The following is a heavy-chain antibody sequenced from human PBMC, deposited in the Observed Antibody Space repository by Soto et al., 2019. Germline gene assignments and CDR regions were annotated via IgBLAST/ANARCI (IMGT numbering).Heavy chain of an antibody. Sequence: ASVKVSCKVSGYTLTELSMHWVRQAPGKGLEWMGGFDPEDGETIYAQKFQGRVTMTEDTSTDTAYMELSSLRSEDTAVYYCATFGYVVYYYFYMDVWGKGTTVTVSS. V-gene: IGHV1-24*01. CDR1: GYTLTELS. CDR3: ATFGYVVYYYFYMDV. J-gene: IGHJ6*03. D-gene: IGHD5-12*01. CDR2: FDPEDGET.